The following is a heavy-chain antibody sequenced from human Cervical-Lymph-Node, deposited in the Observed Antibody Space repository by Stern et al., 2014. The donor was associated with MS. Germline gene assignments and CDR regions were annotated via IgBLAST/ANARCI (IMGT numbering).Heavy chain of an antibody. J-gene: IGHJ4*02. V-gene: IGHV1-69*01. Sequence: VKLVESGAEVKRPESSVKVSCKASGGSLSTLDISWVRQAPGQGLEWEGESKPLFGTANYAQKFKVIVTITADESTSTVYMELSSLKSEDTAIYFCARHQAGIAANWGQGTLVTVTS. CDR3: ARHQAGIAAN. CDR1: GGSLSTLD. D-gene: IGHD6-13*01. CDR2: SKPLFGTA.